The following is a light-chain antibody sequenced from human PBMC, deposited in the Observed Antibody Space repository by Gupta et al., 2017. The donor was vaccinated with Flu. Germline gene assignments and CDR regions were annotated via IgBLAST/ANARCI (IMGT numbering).Light chain of an antibody. Sequence: PSSLSASVGDRVIITCRASQSISSYLNWYQQKPGKAPNLLIYAASSLQSGVPSRFSGSGSGTDFTLTISSLQPEDFATYHCQQSDSTPLTFGGGSKVEIK. V-gene: IGKV1-39*01. J-gene: IGKJ4*01. CDR2: AAS. CDR1: QSISSY. CDR3: QQSDSTPLT.